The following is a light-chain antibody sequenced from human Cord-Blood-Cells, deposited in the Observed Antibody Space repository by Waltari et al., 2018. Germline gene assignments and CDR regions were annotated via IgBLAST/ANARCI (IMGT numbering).Light chain of an antibody. CDR1: QSVSSSY. Sequence: EIVLTPSPGTLSLSPGERATLSCRASQSVSSSYLAWYQQKPGQAPRLLIYGASSRATGIPDRFSGSGSGTDFTLTISRLEPEDFAVYYCQQYGSSPSTFDQGTKVEIK. CDR3: QQYGSSPST. CDR2: GAS. J-gene: IGKJ1*01. V-gene: IGKV3-20*01.